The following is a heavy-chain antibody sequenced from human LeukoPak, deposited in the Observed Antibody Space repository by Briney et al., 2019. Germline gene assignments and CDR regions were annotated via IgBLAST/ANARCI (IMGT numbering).Heavy chain of an antibody. CDR3: AREGIFGVVNTFDP. D-gene: IGHD3-3*01. CDR1: GGSFSGYY. J-gene: IGHJ5*02. V-gene: IGHV4-34*01. Sequence: PSETLSLTCAVYGGSFSGYYWSWIRQPPGKGLEWIGEINHSGSTNYNPSLKSRVTISVDTSKNQFSLKLSSVTAADTAVYYCAREGIFGVVNTFDPWGQGILVTVSS. CDR2: INHSGST.